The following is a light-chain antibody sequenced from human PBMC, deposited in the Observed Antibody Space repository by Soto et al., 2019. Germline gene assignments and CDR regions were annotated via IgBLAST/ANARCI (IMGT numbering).Light chain of an antibody. J-gene: IGKJ1*01. Sequence: DLPMAQTHSSLSASXXDRVXITCPASQSISSYVNWYQQKPGKAPKXXIDAASSLQSGVPSRFSGSGSGTDFTLTSSSLQPEDFATYYCQQSYSTTWTFGQGTKVEIK. CDR1: QSISSY. CDR2: AAS. V-gene: IGKV1-39*01. CDR3: QQSYSTTWT.